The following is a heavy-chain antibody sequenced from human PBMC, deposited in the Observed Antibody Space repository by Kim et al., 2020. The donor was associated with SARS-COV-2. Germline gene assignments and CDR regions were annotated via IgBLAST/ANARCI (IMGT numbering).Heavy chain of an antibody. CDR3: ARGRGGRKSLAYGYGMDV. D-gene: IGHD3-10*01. CDR2: INPSGGST. Sequence: ASVKVSCKASGYTFTSYYMHWVRQAPGQGLEWMGIINPSGGSTSYAQKFQGRVTMTRDTSTSTVYMELSSLRSEDTAVYYCARGRGGRKSLAYGYGMDVWGQGTTVTVSS. J-gene: IGHJ6*02. CDR1: GYTFTSYY. V-gene: IGHV1-46*01.